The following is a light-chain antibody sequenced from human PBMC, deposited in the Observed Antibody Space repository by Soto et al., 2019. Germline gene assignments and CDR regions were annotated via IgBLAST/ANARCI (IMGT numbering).Light chain of an antibody. CDR1: QYINTR. J-gene: IGKJ5*01. Sequence: EIVLTHSPATLSSFPGDIVTLSCWASQYINTRLAWYQHRPGLAPRLLISGASTRATGIPARLSGSGSGTEFTLTISSLRSEDFAVYYCQQYDNCPITFGQGTRLEIK. V-gene: IGKV3-15*01. CDR2: GAS. CDR3: QQYDNCPIT.